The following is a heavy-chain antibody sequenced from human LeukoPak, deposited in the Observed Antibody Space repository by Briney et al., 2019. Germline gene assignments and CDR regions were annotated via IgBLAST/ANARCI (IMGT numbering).Heavy chain of an antibody. J-gene: IGHJ4*02. CDR2: ISGSGDRT. CDR1: GFTFSSYA. D-gene: IGHD6-19*01. Sequence: GGSLRLSCAASGFTFSSYAMNWVRQAPGKGLEWVSAISGSGDRTYYGDSVQGRFIISRDNSKNTLYLQMNSLRAEDTAVYYCAKDAAGTSLFDYWGQGTLVTVSS. CDR3: AKDAAGTSLFDY. V-gene: IGHV3-23*01.